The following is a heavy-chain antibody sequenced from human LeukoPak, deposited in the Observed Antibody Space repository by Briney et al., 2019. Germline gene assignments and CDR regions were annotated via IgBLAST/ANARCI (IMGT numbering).Heavy chain of an antibody. CDR3: VKAGDYVGNSGYFHH. J-gene: IGHJ1*01. Sequence: TGRCLRLSCTSSAFTLSSFGMDWVRQAPGKGLEWLGHMSDDGSERHYVDSVKGRFTISRDPSKNTLYLEMTSQRTEDTAVYYYVKAGDYVGNSGYFHHWGQGTLVTVSS. V-gene: IGHV3-30-3*01. D-gene: IGHD4-23*01. CDR1: AFTLSSFG. CDR2: MSDDGSER.